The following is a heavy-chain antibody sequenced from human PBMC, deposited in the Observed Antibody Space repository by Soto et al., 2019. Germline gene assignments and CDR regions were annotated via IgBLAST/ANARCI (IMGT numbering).Heavy chain of an antibody. V-gene: IGHV4-61*01. Sequence: SETLSLTCTVSGGSISSGSYYWSWIRQPPGKGLEWIGYIYYSGSTNYNPSLKSRVTISVDTSKNQFSLKLSSVTAADTAVYYCARATYCSGGRCYSGYYYGMDVWGQGTTVTVSS. CDR3: ARATYCSGGRCYSGYYYGMDV. CDR2: IYYSGST. CDR1: GGSISSGSYY. D-gene: IGHD2-15*01. J-gene: IGHJ6*02.